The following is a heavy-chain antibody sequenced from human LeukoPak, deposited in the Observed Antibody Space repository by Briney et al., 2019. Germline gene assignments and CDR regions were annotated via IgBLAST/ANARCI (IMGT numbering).Heavy chain of an antibody. CDR2: RKQDGSEK. J-gene: IGHJ4*02. D-gene: IGHD3-3*01. CDR1: GFTFSSYW. V-gene: IGHV3-7*01. CDR3: ARAYYDFWSGYYYYFDY. Sequence: GGSLRLSCAASGFTFSSYWMSWVRQAPGKGLEWVANRKQDGSEKYYVDSVKGRFTISRDNAKNSLYLQMNSLRAEDTAVYYCARAYYDFWSGYYYYFDYWGQGTLVTVSS.